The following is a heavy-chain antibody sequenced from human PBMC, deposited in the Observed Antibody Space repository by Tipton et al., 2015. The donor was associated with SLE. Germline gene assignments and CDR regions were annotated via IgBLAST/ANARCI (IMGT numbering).Heavy chain of an antibody. V-gene: IGHV4-4*07. D-gene: IGHD4-17*01. Sequence: LRLSCTVSGGSISSYYWSWIRQPAGGGLEWIGRIYTNENTNYNPSLKSRVTISADTSKSQFSLRLSSVTAADTAVYNCARQYGVTNFDYWGRGTLVIVSS. CDR3: ARQYGVTNFDY. CDR2: IYTNENT. J-gene: IGHJ4*02. CDR1: GGSISSYY.